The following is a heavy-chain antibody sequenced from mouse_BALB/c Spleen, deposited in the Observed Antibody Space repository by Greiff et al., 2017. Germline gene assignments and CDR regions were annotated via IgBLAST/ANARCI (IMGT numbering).Heavy chain of an antibody. CDR3: ARFLGRGAMDY. D-gene: IGHD4-1*01. CDR1: GFNIKDPY. J-gene: IGHJ4*01. Sequence: EVQLQQSGAELVKPGASVKLSCTASGFNIKDPYMHWVKQRPEQGLEWIGRIDPANGNTKYDPKFQGKATITADTSSNTAYLQLSSLTSEDTAVYYCARFLGRGAMDYWGQGTSVTVSS. V-gene: IGHV14-3*02. CDR2: IDPANGNT.